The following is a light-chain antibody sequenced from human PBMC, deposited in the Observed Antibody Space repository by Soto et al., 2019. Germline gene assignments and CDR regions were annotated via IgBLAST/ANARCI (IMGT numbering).Light chain of an antibody. CDR2: EVS. CDR3: SSYTSSSTWV. Sequence: QSALTQPASVSGSPGQSITISCTGTSSDVGGYNYVSWYQQHPGKATKLMIYEVSNRPSGVSNRFSGSKSGKTASLTISGLQAEDEADYYCSSYTSSSTWVFGGGTQLTVL. V-gene: IGLV2-14*01. CDR1: SSDVGGYNY. J-gene: IGLJ3*02.